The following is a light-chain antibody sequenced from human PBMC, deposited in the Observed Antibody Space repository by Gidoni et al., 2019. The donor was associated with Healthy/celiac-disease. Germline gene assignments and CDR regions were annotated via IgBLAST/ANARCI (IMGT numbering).Light chain of an antibody. J-gene: IGKJ5*01. CDR3: QQRSNSAIT. V-gene: IGKV3-11*01. CDR1: QSVSSY. CDR2: DAS. Sequence: EIVLTQSPATLSLSPGERATLSCRASQSVSSYLAWYQQTPGQAPRLLIYDASTRATCIPARFSGSGSGTDFTLTIRRLEPEDFAVYYCQQRSNSAITFGQGTRLEIK.